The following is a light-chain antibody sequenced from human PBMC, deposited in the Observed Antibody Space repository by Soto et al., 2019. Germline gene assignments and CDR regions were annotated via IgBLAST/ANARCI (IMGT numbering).Light chain of an antibody. CDR1: LNIRSN. Sequence: EKVMTQSPATLSVSPGERATLSCRASLNIRSNLAWYQQKPGQAPRLLIFGASTRATGIPARFSGNGTGTEFTLTISSLQSEDFAVYYCQQHLGEHTFGQGTKVEIK. V-gene: IGKV3-15*01. CDR3: QQHLGEHT. CDR2: GAS. J-gene: IGKJ1*01.